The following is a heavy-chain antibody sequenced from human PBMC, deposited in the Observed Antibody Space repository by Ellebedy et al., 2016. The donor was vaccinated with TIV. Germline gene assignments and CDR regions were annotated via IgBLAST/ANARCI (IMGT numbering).Heavy chain of an antibody. CDR3: AKGRGGGSDSSAPRYYFDY. V-gene: IGHV3-23*01. CDR1: GFTFSNFA. J-gene: IGHJ4*02. Sequence: GESLKISCAASGFTFSNFAMRWFRQAPGKGLEWVSAITGSGDRTFYADSVKGRFTVSRDTSKNTLYLQMNSLRAEDTAIYYCAKGRGGGSDSSAPRYYFDYWGLGTLVTVSS. D-gene: IGHD3-22*01. CDR2: ITGSGDRT.